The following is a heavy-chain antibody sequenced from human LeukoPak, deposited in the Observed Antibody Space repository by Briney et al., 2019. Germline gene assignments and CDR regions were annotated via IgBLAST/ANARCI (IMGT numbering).Heavy chain of an antibody. V-gene: IGHV1-2*06. Sequence: ASVKVSCKASGYTFTGYYMHWVRQARGQGLEWMGRINPNSGGTNYAQKFQGRGTMTRDTSISTDYMELSRLRSDDTAVYYCARVPRYCSGGSCYWVDYWGQGTLVTVSS. CDR3: ARVPRYCSGGSCYWVDY. CDR1: GYTFTGYY. J-gene: IGHJ4*02. CDR2: INPNSGGT. D-gene: IGHD2-15*01.